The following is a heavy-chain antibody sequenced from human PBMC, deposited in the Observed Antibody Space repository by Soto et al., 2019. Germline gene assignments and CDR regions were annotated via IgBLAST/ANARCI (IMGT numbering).Heavy chain of an antibody. D-gene: IGHD3-10*01. CDR2: ISGSGGST. CDR1: GFTFSSYA. J-gene: IGHJ6*02. Sequence: GGSLRLSCAASGFTFSSYAMSWVRQAPGKGLEWVSAISGSGGSTYYADSVKGRFTISRDNSKNTLYLQMNSLRAEDTAVYYCAKSVRFGYRLYYYYGMDVWGQGTTVTVSS. CDR3: AKSVRFGYRLYYYYGMDV. V-gene: IGHV3-23*01.